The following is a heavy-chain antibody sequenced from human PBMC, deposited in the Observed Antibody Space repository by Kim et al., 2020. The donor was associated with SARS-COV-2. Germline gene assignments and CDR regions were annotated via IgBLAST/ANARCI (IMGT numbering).Heavy chain of an antibody. CDR3: ARVGTTGVDY. Sequence: IYYADSVKGRFTISRDNAKNSLYLQMNSLRAEDTAVYYCARVGTTGVDYWGQGTLVTVSS. V-gene: IGHV3-21*01. D-gene: IGHD1-1*01. CDR2: I. J-gene: IGHJ4*02.